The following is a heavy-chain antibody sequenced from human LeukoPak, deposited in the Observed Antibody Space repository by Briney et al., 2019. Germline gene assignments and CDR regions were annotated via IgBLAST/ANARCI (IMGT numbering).Heavy chain of an antibody. D-gene: IGHD2-15*01. CDR2: IKQDGSEK. CDR3: ARVSPYCSGGSCYYKTGYFDY. CDR1: GFTFSSYW. Sequence: PGGSLRLSCAASGFTFSSYWMSWVRQAPGKGLEWVANIKQDGSEKYYVDSVKGRFTISRDNAKNSLYLQMNSLRAEDTAVYCCARVSPYCSGGSCYYKTGYFDYWGQGTLVTVSS. V-gene: IGHV3-7*01. J-gene: IGHJ4*02.